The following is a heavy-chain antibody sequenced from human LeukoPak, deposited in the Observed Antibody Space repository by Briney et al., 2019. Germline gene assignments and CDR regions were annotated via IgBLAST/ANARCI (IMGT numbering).Heavy chain of an antibody. D-gene: IGHD6-13*01. CDR3: ARDLTSSWYGY. J-gene: IGHJ4*02. CDR1: GFTFSSYW. Sequence: GGSLRLSCAASGFTFSSYWISWVRQAPGKGLEWVANIKQDGSEKYYVDSVKGRFTISRDNAKNSLYLQMNSLRAEDTAVYYWARDLTSSWYGYWGQGTLVTVSS. CDR2: IKQDGSEK. V-gene: IGHV3-7*01.